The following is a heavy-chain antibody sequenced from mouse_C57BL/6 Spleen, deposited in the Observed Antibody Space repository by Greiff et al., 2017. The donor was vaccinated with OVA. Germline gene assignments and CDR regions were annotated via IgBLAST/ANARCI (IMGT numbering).Heavy chain of an antibody. V-gene: IGHV3-6*01. Sequence: DVKLQESGPGLVKPSQSLSLTCSVTGYSITSGYYWNWIRQFPGNKLEWMGYISYDGSNNYNPSLKNRISITRDTAKNQFFLKLNSVTTEDTATYYCARDDDGYFAYWGQGTLVTVSA. CDR2: ISYDGSN. CDR1: GYSITSGYY. D-gene: IGHD2-3*01. CDR3: ARDDDGYFAY. J-gene: IGHJ3*01.